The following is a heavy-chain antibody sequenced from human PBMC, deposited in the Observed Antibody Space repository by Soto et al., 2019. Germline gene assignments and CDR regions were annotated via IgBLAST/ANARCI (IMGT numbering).Heavy chain of an antibody. CDR2: IIPIFGTA. D-gene: IGHD5-12*01. J-gene: IGHJ6*02. Sequence: QVQLVQSGAEVKKPGSSVKVSCKASGGTFSSYAISWVRQAPGQGLEWMGGIIPIFGTANYAQKFQGRVTFTAAESTGTAYLELSSLRSEDTAVYYCATTGYRPEGGTPDVWGQGTTVTVSS. CDR1: GGTFSSYA. CDR3: ATTGYRPEGGTPDV. V-gene: IGHV1-69*01.